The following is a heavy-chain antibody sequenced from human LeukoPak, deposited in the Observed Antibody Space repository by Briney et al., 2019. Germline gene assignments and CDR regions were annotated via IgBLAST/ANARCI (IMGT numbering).Heavy chain of an antibody. D-gene: IGHD4-17*01. CDR3: AKASYGDLHENWFDP. CDR2: ISGSGGST. CDR1: GFTFSSYA. J-gene: IGHJ5*02. Sequence: PGGSLRLSCAASGFTFSSYAMSWVRQAPGKGLEWVSAISGSGGSTYYADSVKGRFTISRDNSKNTLYLQMNSLSAEDTAVYYCAKASYGDLHENWFDPWGQGTLVTVSS. V-gene: IGHV3-23*01.